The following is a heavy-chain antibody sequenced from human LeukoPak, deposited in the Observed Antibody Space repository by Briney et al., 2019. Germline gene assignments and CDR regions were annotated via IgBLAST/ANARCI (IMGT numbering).Heavy chain of an antibody. CDR3: VKEGYYGWGSSPTFSFDY. D-gene: IGHD3-10*01. V-gene: IGHV3-30-3*02. CDR1: GVGSSVFA. CDR2: ISHDVRAT. J-gene: IGHJ4*02. Sequence: GGSLSLSCVVSGVGSSVFAIGAVRGSPDGRVESGSGISHDVRATYSADSAKARFTISRDNSRNTVFLQMNRLRPEDTAVYYCVKEGYYGWGSSPTFSFDYWGQGTRVTVSS.